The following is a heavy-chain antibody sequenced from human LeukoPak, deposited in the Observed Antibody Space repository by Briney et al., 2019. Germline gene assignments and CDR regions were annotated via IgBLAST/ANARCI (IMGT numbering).Heavy chain of an antibody. J-gene: IGHJ4*02. CDR2: INHSGST. CDR3: ARGVIQLWLRSHLDY. D-gene: IGHD5-18*01. Sequence: SETLSLTCTVSGGSISSYYWSWIRQPPGKGLEWIGEINHSGSTNYNPSLKSRVTISVDTSKNQFSLKLSSVTAADTAVYYCARGVIQLWLRSHLDYWGQGTLVTVSS. V-gene: IGHV4-34*01. CDR1: GGSISSYY.